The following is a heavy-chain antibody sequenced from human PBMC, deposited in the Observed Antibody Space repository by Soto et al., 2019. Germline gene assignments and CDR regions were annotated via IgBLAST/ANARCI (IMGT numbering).Heavy chain of an antibody. CDR3: AKQRRNYYYGMDV. CDR2: ISGSGGST. V-gene: IGHV3-23*01. J-gene: IGHJ6*02. CDR1: GFTFSSYA. Sequence: EVQLLESGGGLVQPGGSLRLSCAASGFTFSSYAMSWVRQAPGKGLEWVSAISGSGGSTYYADSVKGRFTISRDNSKNTLYLQTNSLRAEDTAVYYCAKQRRNYYYGMDVWGQGTTVTVSS.